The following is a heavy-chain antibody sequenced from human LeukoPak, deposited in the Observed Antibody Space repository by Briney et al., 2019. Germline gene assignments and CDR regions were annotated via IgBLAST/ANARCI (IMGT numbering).Heavy chain of an antibody. Sequence: GGSLRLSCAASGFTFSSYGMHWVRQAPGKGLEWVAVIWYDGSNKYYADSVKGRFTISRDNSKNTLYLQMNSLRAEDTAVYYCARSGTIAVAAHLGGANWFDPWAQETLVTVS. CDR2: IWYDGSNK. J-gene: IGHJ5*02. V-gene: IGHV3-33*01. D-gene: IGHD6-19*01. CDR1: GFTFSSYG. CDR3: ARSGTIAVAAHLGGANWFDP.